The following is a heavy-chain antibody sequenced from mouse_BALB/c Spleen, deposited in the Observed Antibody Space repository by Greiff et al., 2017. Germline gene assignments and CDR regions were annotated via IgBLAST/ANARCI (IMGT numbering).Heavy chain of an antibody. Sequence: EVHLVESGPSLVKPSQTLSLTCSVTGDSITSGYWNWIRKFPGNKLEYMGYISYSGSTYYNPSLKSRISITRDTSKNQYYLQLNSVTTEDTATYYCARSANSPITTATVIDYWGQGTTLTVSS. V-gene: IGHV3-8*02. J-gene: IGHJ2*01. D-gene: IGHD1-2*01. CDR2: ISYSGST. CDR1: GDSITSGY. CDR3: ARSANSPITTATVIDY.